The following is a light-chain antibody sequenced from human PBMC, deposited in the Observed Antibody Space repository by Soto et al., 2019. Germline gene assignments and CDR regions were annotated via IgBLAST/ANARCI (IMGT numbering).Light chain of an antibody. CDR3: QQYGSSPTT. J-gene: IGKJ3*01. Sequence: EIVLTQPPGTLSLSPGERATLSCRASQSVSSSYLAWYQQKPGQAPRLLIYGASSRATGIPDRFSGSGSGTDFTLTISRLEPEDFAVYYCQQYGSSPTTFGPGTKVDIK. CDR2: GAS. CDR1: QSVSSSY. V-gene: IGKV3-20*01.